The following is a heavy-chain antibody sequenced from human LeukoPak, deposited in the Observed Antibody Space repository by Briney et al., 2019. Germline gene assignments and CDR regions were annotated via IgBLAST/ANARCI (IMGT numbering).Heavy chain of an antibody. CDR2: INHSGYT. Sequence: PSETLSLTCAVSGVSFDDYHWAWVRQTPGKGLEWIGEINHSGYTNDSPSLKSRVTLSIDTSRKQFSLNLRSVTVADAGTYYCTRMTTGHDYWGQGTLVTVSS. CDR1: GVSFDDYH. J-gene: IGHJ4*02. CDR3: TRMTTGHDY. V-gene: IGHV4-34*01. D-gene: IGHD4-17*01.